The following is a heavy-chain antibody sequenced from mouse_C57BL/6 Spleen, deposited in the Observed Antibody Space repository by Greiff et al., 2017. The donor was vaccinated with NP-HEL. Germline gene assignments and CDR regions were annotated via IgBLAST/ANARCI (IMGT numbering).Heavy chain of an antibody. CDR1: GFTFSDYY. Sequence: EVQLVESEGGLVQPGSSMKLSCTASGFTFSDYYMAWVRQVPEKGLEWVANINYDGSSTYYLDSLKSRFIISRDNAKNILYLQMSSLKSEDTATYYCARDRGSSLWYFDVWGTGTTVTVSS. V-gene: IGHV5-16*01. J-gene: IGHJ1*03. CDR3: ARDRGSSLWYFDV. CDR2: INYDGSST. D-gene: IGHD1-1*01.